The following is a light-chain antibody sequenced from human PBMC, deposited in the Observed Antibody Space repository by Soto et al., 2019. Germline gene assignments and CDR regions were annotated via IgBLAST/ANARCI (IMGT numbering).Light chain of an antibody. CDR3: CSYAGTSAFVI. CDR1: SSDVGNYNL. Sequence: QSVLTQPASVSGSPGQSITISCTGTSSDVGNYNLVSWYQQYPGKAPQLIIYDVTKRPLGVSDRFSGSKSGFTASLTISGLKPEDEADYYCCSYAGTSAFVIFGGGTKLTVL. V-gene: IGLV2-23*02. J-gene: IGLJ2*01. CDR2: DVT.